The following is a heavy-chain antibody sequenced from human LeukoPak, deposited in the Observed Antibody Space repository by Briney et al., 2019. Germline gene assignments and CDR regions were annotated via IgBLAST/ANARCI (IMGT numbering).Heavy chain of an antibody. CDR2: INPNSGGA. CDR1: GYTFTGYY. Sequence: ASVKVSCKASGYTFTGYYMHRVRQAPGQGLEWMGWINPNSGGANYAQKFQGWVTMTRDTSISTAYMELSRLRSDDTAVYYCAREAYSGSCLFDYWGQGTLVTVSS. V-gene: IGHV1-2*04. D-gene: IGHD1-26*01. J-gene: IGHJ4*02. CDR3: AREAYSGSCLFDY.